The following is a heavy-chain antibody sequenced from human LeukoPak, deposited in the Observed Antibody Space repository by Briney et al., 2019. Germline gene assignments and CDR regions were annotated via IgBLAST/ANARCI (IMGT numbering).Heavy chain of an antibody. Sequence: GGSLRLSCAASGFTFSRYSMDWVRQAPGKGPEWVSSINSRGSDKYYADSVEGRFTISRDNAKNSLFLQMNSLRAEDTAVYYCAREGSIVPHQDLDYWGQGTLVTASS. D-gene: IGHD2-8*01. J-gene: IGHJ4*02. CDR3: AREGSIVPHQDLDY. CDR1: GFTFSRYS. V-gene: IGHV3-21*01. CDR2: INSRGSDK.